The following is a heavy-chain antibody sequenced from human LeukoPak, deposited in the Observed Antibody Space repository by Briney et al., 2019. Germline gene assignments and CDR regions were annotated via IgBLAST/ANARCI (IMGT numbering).Heavy chain of an antibody. V-gene: IGHV3-74*01. CDR2: INTDGSST. CDR3: ARGRHLYSYAYDYYMDV. D-gene: IGHD5-18*01. J-gene: IGHJ6*03. CDR1: GFTFSSYW. Sequence: GGSLRLSCAASGFTFSSYWMHWVRQAPGKGLVWVSRINTDGSSTNYADSVKGRLTISRDNAKNTLYLQVDSLRAEDTAVYYCARGRHLYSYAYDYYMDVWGKGTTVTISS.